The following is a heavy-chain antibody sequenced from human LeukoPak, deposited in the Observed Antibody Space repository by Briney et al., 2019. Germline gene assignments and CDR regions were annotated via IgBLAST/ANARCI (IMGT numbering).Heavy chain of an antibody. D-gene: IGHD3-3*01. CDR3: ARVLNTIFGVVIKPVYFDY. CDR1: GFTFRSYI. V-gene: IGHV3-30*04. CDR2: ISYDGSNK. Sequence: GASVKVSCKASGFTFRSYIMHWVRQAPGKGLEWVAVISYDGSNKYYADSVKGRFTISRDNSKNTLYLQMNSLRAEDTAVYYCARVLNTIFGVVIKPVYFDYWGQGTLVTVSS. J-gene: IGHJ4*02.